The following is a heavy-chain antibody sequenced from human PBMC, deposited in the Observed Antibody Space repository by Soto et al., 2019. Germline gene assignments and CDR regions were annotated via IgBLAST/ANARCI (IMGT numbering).Heavy chain of an antibody. CDR2: IYWDDDK. CDR3: AHRPPYVGNNSPTPSYGMDV. CDR1: GFSLSTSGVG. Sequence: SGPTLVNPTQTLTLTCTFSGFSLSTSGVGVGWIRQPPGKAPEWLALIYWDDDKRYSPSLKSRLTITKDTSKNQVVLTMTNVDPVDTATYYCAHRPPYVGNNSPTPSYGMDVWGQGTTVTAP. D-gene: IGHD1-20*01. J-gene: IGHJ6*02. V-gene: IGHV2-5*02.